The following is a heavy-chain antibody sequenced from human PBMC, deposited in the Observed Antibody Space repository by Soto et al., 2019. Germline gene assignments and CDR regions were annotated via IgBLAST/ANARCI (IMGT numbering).Heavy chain of an antibody. J-gene: IGHJ4*02. V-gene: IGHV3-21*01. CDR3: ASPVVAANDY. CDR2: ISSSSSYI. D-gene: IGHD2-15*01. Sequence: EVQLVESGGGLVKPGGSLRLSCAASGFTFSSYSMNWVRQAPGKGLEWVSSISSSSSYIYYADSVKGRFTISRDNAKNSVYLQMNSLRAEDTAVYYCASPVVAANDYWGQGALVTVSS. CDR1: GFTFSSYS.